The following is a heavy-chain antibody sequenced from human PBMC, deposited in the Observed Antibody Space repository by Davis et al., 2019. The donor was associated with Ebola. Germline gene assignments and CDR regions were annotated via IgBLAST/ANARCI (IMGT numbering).Heavy chain of an antibody. J-gene: IGHJ4*02. V-gene: IGHV4-39*01. CDR3: VLGGPLGAAY. CDR2: IYYSGST. CDR1: GGSISSSSYY. Sequence: PSETLSLTCTVSGGSISSSSYYWGWIRQPPGKGLEWIGSIYYSGSTYYNPSLKSRVTISVDTSKNQFSLKLSSVTAADTAVYYCVLGGPLGAAYWGQGTLVTVSS. D-gene: IGHD3-16*01.